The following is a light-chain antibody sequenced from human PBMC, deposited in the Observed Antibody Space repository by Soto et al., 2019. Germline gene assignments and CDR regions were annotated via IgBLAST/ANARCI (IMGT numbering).Light chain of an antibody. CDR2: DAS. J-gene: IGKJ1*01. CDR3: QQYNSYSLT. Sequence: EIQMTQSPSTLSASVGDRVTITCRASQSISSWLAWYQQKPGKAPKLLIYDASSLESGVPSRFSGSGSGTEFTLTISSLQPDDFATYYCQQYNSYSLTFGQGTKV. V-gene: IGKV1-5*01. CDR1: QSISSW.